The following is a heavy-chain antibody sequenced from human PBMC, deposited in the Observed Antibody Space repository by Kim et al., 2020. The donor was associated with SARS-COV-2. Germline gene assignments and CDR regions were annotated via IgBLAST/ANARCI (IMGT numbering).Heavy chain of an antibody. Sequence: SETLSLTCTVSGGSISSYYWSWIRQPPGKGLEWIGYIYYSGSTNYNPSLKSRVTISVDTSKNQFSLKLSSVTAADTAVYYCARESSDSSGWYGSKYGMDVWGQGTTVTVSS. CDR1: GGSISSYY. CDR3: ARESSDSSGWYGSKYGMDV. D-gene: IGHD6-19*01. V-gene: IGHV4-59*01. CDR2: IYYSGST. J-gene: IGHJ6*02.